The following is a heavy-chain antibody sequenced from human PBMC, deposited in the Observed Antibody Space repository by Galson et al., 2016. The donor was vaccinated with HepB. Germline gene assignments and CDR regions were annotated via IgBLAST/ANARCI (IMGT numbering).Heavy chain of an antibody. Sequence: SLRLSCAASGFPFSAYSMSWVRQAPGKGLEWVANIKQDGNEKKYVDSVKGRFSISRDNAKNSLYLQLNSLGAEDTAMYYCARHIIEYSDFDPTLYFDYWGPGTLVTVSS. CDR1: GFPFSAYS. CDR3: ARHIIEYSDFDPTLYFDY. J-gene: IGHJ4*02. V-gene: IGHV3-7*05. CDR2: IKQDGNEK. D-gene: IGHD4-11*01.